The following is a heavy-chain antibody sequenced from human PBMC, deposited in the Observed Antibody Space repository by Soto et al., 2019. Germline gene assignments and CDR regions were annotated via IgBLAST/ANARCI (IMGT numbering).Heavy chain of an antibody. D-gene: IGHD2-21*02. V-gene: IGHV1-46*01. CDR3: ARGGHVVVVTAALDY. J-gene: IGHJ4*01. CDR2: VNPSGGHT. CDR1: GDTFTDYY. Sequence: QVQLMQSGAEVKKPGASVKVSCKASGDTFTDYYIHWVRQAPGQGLEWMGTVNPSGGHTTYAQHFLGRVTXTXXXSXXTLYMELTSLTSDDTAIYYCARGGHVVVVTAALDYWGHGTLVTVSS.